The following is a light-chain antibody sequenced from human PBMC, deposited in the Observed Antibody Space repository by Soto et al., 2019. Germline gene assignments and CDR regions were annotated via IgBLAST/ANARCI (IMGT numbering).Light chain of an antibody. CDR3: SSYAGSNIWV. V-gene: IGLV2-8*01. CDR1: SSDVGYYNY. Sequence: QSALTQPPSASGSPGQSVTISCTGTSSDVGYYNYVSWYQQHPGKAPKLMINEVSKRPSGVPDRFSGSKSGNTASLTVSGLQAEDEADYYCSSYAGSNIWVFGGGTKVTVL. J-gene: IGLJ3*02. CDR2: EVS.